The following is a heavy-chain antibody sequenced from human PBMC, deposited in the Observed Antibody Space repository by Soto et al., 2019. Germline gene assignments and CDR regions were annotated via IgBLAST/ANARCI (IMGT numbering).Heavy chain of an antibody. CDR3: VKDGSSGWPYFYDMDV. J-gene: IGHJ6*02. CDR1: GFTFSSYG. CDR2: ISYDGRNK. D-gene: IGHD6-19*01. Sequence: GGSLRLSSAASGFTFSSYGMHWVRQAPGKGLEWVAVISYDGRNKYYADAVKGRFTISRDNSKNTLYLQMSSLRAEDTAVYYCVKDGSSGWPYFYDMDVWGQGTTVTVSS. V-gene: IGHV3-30*18.